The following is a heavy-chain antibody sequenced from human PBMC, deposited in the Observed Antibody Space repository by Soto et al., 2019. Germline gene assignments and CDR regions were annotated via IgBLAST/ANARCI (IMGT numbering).Heavy chain of an antibody. CDR3: ATAESARDTFNY. V-gene: IGHV3-7*04. CDR2: INQAGSQK. D-gene: IGHD2-15*01. CDR1: AFTFSNYW. Sequence: GGSLRLSCAPSAFTFSNYWMSWVRQAPGKGLEWVANINQAGSQKYYADSVEGRFTISRDNAKNSLDPQMNSLRVEDTAIYYCATAESARDTFNYWGQGNLVTVSS. J-gene: IGHJ4*02.